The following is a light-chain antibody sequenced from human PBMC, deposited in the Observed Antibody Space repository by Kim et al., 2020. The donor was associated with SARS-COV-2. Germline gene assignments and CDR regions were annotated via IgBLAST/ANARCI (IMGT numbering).Light chain of an antibody. J-gene: IGLJ2*01. CDR3: SSYTTSNTVL. Sequence: QSALTQPASVSGSPGQSITISCTGTSSDVGASNWVSWYQQHPGKAPKLVIYDVNNLPSGVSSRFSGSKSGITASLTISGLQAADEADYYCSSYTTSNTVLFGGGTQLTVL. CDR2: DVN. CDR1: SSDVGASNW. V-gene: IGLV2-14*03.